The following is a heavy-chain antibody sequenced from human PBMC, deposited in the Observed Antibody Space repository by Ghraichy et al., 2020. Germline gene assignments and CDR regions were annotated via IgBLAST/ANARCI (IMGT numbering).Heavy chain of an antibody. D-gene: IGHD6-13*01. Sequence: SETLSLTCTVSGGSISTYYWSWVRQPPGKGLEWIGYIFYSGSTTYNPSLKSRVTISVDTSKNQFSLNLSSVTAADTAVYYCARSESSTSDTMDVWGQGTTVIVSS. J-gene: IGHJ6*02. V-gene: IGHV4-59*01. CDR1: GGSISTYY. CDR2: IFYSGST. CDR3: ARSESSTSDTMDV.